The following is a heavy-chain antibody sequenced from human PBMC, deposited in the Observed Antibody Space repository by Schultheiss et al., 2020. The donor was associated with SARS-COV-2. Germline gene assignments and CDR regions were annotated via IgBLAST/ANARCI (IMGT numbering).Heavy chain of an antibody. CDR3: ARVPEGSSWYYFDY. J-gene: IGHJ4*02. CDR1: GFTFSSYA. CDR2: ISYDGSNK. D-gene: IGHD6-13*01. V-gene: IGHV3-30*03. Sequence: GGSLRLSCAASGFTFSSYAMSWVRQAPGKGLEWVAVISYDGSNKYYADSVKGRFTISRDNSKNTLYLQMNSLRAEDTAVYYCARVPEGSSWYYFDYWGQGTLVTVSS.